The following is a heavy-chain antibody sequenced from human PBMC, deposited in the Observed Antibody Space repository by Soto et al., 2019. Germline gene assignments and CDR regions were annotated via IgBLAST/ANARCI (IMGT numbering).Heavy chain of an antibody. Sequence: GGSLWVSRFSRCVAFCRDSRNRGPQAPGKGLEWVSVISGSGDSTYYADSVKGRFTISRDNSKNTLYLQMNSLRTEDTAVYYCARRGPGTYFDYWGQGTLVTVSS. CDR3: ARRGPGTYFDY. CDR2: ISGSGDST. CDR1: VAFCRDS. V-gene: IGHV3-23*01. J-gene: IGHJ4*02. D-gene: IGHD6-13*01.